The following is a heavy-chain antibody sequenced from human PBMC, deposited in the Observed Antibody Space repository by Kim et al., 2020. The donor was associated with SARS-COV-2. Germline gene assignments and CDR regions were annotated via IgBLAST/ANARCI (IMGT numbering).Heavy chain of an antibody. CDR1: GFTVSSNY. D-gene: IGHD6-19*01. CDR3: ARDQSSVAVAGLFPVYYGMDV. J-gene: IGHJ6*02. CDR2: IYSGGST. V-gene: IGHV3-66*01. Sequence: GGSLRLSCAASGFTVSSNYMSWVRQAPGKGLEWVSVIYSGGSTYYADSVKGRFTISRDNSKNTLYLQMNSLRAEDTAVYYCARDQSSVAVAGLFPVYYGMDVWGQGTTVTVSS.